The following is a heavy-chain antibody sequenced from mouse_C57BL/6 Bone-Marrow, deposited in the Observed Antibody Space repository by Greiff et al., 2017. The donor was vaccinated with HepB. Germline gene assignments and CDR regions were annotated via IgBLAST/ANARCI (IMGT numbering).Heavy chain of an antibody. CDR1: GYTFTSYW. D-gene: IGHD2-1*01. J-gene: IGHJ4*01. V-gene: IGHV1-69*01. CDR3: ARSLPFYYAMDY. CDR2: IDPSDSYT. Sequence: VKLQQPGAELVMPGASVKLSCKASGYTFTSYWMHWVKQRPGQGLEWIGEIDPSDSYTNYNQKFKGKSTLTVDKSSSTAYMQLSSLTSEDSAVYYCARSLPFYYAMDYWGQGTSVTVSS.